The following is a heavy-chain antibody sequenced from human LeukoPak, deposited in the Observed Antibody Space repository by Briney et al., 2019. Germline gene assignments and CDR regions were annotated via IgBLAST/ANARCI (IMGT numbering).Heavy chain of an antibody. J-gene: IGHJ3*02. D-gene: IGHD6-19*01. CDR2: INPNSGGT. V-gene: IGHV1-2*06. CDR3: ARSWQWLVRVGAFDI. Sequence: ASVKVSCKASGYTFTGYYMHWVRQAPGQGLEWMGRINPNSGGTNYAQKFQGRVTMTRDTSISTAYMELSRLRSDDTAVYYCARSWQWLVRVGAFDIWAKGQWSPSLQ. CDR1: GYTFTGYY.